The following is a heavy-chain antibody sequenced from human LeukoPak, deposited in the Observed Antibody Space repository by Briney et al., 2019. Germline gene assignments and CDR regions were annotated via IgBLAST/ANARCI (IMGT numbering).Heavy chain of an antibody. CDR3: ARGARKQLLGYYFDY. CDR1: GGSISSSSYY. J-gene: IGHJ4*02. V-gene: IGHV4-39*07. CDR2: IYYSGST. D-gene: IGHD6-6*01. Sequence: SETLSLTCTVSGGSISSSSYYWGWIRQPPGKGLEGIGSIYYSGSTYYNPSLKSRVTISVDTSKSQFSLKMSSVTAADTAVYYCARGARKQLLGYYFDYWGQGTLVTVSS.